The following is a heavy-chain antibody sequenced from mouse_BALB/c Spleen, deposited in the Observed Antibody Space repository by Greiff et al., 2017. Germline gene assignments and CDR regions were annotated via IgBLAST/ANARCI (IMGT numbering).Heavy chain of an antibody. CDR1: GYTFTDYA. CDR3: TRGENYGNYDYAMDY. CDR2: ISTYYGNT. J-gene: IGHJ4*01. Sequence: QVQLQQSGPELVRPGVSVKISCKGSGYTFTDYAMHWVKQSHAKSLEWIGVISTYYGNTNYNQKFKGKATMTVDKSSSTAYMQLSSPTSEDSAVYYCTRGENYGNYDYAMDYWGQGTSVTVSS. D-gene: IGHD2-1*01. V-gene: IGHV1-67*01.